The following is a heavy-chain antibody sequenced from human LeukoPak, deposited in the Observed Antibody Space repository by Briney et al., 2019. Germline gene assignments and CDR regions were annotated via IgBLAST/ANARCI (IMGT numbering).Heavy chain of an antibody. D-gene: IGHD3-10*01. J-gene: IGHJ4*02. CDR2: ITSSGTTI. Sequence: GGSLRLSCAASGFIFSSYETHWVRQAPGKGLEWVSHITSSGTTIYYADSVKGRFTISRDNAKNSLYLQMNSLRAEDTAVYYCARDMGVIFSVFDYWGQGTLVTVSS. CDR3: ARDMGVIFSVFDY. V-gene: IGHV3-48*03. CDR1: GFIFSSYE.